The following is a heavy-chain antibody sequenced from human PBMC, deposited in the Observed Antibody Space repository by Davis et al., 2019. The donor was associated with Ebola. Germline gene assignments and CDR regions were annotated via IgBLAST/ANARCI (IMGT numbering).Heavy chain of an antibody. V-gene: IGHV3-74*01. D-gene: IGHD2-2*03. CDR1: GFTFSSYW. CDR3: ARDGHGSGLDY. J-gene: IGHJ4*02. Sequence: PGGSLRLSCAASGFTFSSYWMHWVRQAPGKGLVWVSRINSDGSSTSYADSVKGRFTVSRDNSKNTLYLQMNSLRAEDTAVYYCARDGHGSGLDYWGQGTLVTVSS. CDR2: INSDGSST.